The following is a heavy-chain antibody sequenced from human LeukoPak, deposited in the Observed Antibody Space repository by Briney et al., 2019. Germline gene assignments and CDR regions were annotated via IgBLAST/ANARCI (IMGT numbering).Heavy chain of an antibody. Sequence: SETLSLTCTVSGGSISSSSYYWGWIRQPPGRGLEWIGSIYYSGSTYYNPSLKSRVTISVDTSKNQFSLKLSSVTAADTAVCYCARGPHYYGSGSYRTYNWFDPWGQGTLVTVSS. CDR3: ARGPHYYGSGSYRTYNWFDP. CDR1: GGSISSSSYY. CDR2: IYYSGST. J-gene: IGHJ5*02. V-gene: IGHV4-39*01. D-gene: IGHD3-10*01.